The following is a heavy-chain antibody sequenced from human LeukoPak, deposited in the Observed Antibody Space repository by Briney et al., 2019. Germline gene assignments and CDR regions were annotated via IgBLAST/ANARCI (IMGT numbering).Heavy chain of an antibody. J-gene: IGHJ6*03. V-gene: IGHV1-69*06. CDR3: ARVSVRGVIYYYYYMDV. D-gene: IGHD3-10*01. CDR2: IIPIFGTA. Sequence: ASVKVSCKASGGTFSSYAISWVRQAPGQGLEWMGGIIPIFGTANYAQKFQGRVTITADKSTSTAYMELSSLRSEDTAVYYCARVSVRGVIYYYYYMDVWGKGTTVTISS. CDR1: GGTFSSYA.